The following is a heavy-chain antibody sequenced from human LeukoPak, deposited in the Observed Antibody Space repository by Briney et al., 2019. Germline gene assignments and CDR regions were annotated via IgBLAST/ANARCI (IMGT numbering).Heavy chain of an antibody. V-gene: IGHV7-4-1*02. Sequence: ASVKVSCKASGYTFTSYAMNWVRQAPGQGLEWMGWINTNTGNPTYAQGFTGRFVFSLDTSVSTAYLQISSLEAEDTAVYYCVRDRGGSYDYVWGSYRYSDFWDYWGQGTLVTVSS. CDR1: GYTFTSYA. CDR3: VRDRGGSYDYVWGSYRYSDFWDY. J-gene: IGHJ4*02. CDR2: INTNTGNP. D-gene: IGHD3-16*02.